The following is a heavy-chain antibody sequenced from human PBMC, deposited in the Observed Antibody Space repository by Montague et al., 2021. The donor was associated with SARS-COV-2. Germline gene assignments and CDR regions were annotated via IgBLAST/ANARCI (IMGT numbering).Heavy chain of an antibody. J-gene: IGHJ6*02. CDR3: ARGLPVTTLYYYYGMDV. V-gene: IGHV4-34*01. D-gene: IGHD4-11*01. CDR2: INHSGST. CDR1: GGSFSGHY. Sequence: SETLSLTCAVYGGSFSGHYWSWIRQPPGKGLEWIGEINHSGSTNYNPSXXSRVTISVDTSKNQFSLKLSSVTAADTAVYYCARGLPVTTLYYYYGMDVWGQGTTVTVSS.